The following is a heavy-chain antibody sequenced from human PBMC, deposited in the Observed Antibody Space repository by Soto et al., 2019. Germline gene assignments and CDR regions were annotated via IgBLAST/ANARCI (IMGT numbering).Heavy chain of an antibody. J-gene: IGHJ6*02. Sequence: GGSLRLSCAASGFTFSSYAMSWVRQAPGKGLEWVSAISGSGGSTYYADSVKGRFTISRDNSKNTLYLQMNSLGAEDTAVYYCAKDPTAARNLRLAPRMDVWDWGQGTTVTVSS. CDR2: ISGSGGST. CDR3: AKDPTAARNLRLAPRMDVWD. CDR1: GFTFSSYA. D-gene: IGHD6-6*01. V-gene: IGHV3-23*01.